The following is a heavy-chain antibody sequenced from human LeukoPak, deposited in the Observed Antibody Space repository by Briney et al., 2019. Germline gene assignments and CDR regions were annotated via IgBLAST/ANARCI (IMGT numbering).Heavy chain of an antibody. CDR3: ARINSSRWYDF. V-gene: IGHV1-2*02. D-gene: IGHD6-13*01. J-gene: IGHJ4*02. CDR1: GYTFTGYN. CDR2: INPNIGDT. Sequence: ASVKVSCKASGYTFTGYNMYWVRHAPGQGLEWMGWINPNIGDTNYAQKFQGRVTMTRDTSISTAYMELSRLRFDDTAVYYCARINSSRWYDFWGQGTLVTVSS.